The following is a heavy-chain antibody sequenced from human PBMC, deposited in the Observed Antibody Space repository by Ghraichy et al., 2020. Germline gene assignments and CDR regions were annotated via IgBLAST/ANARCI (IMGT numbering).Heavy chain of an antibody. Sequence: GSLNTSCAGSGFTFSSFAMSWVRQAPGKGLDWVSTTAAGGDGSFYADSVKDRFTISRDNSKNTLYLEMNSLRAEDTAVYYCAKKFFFGSGTYLYYFDYWGQGTLVTVSS. V-gene: IGHV3-23*01. D-gene: IGHD3-10*01. J-gene: IGHJ4*02. CDR3: AKKFFFGSGTYLYYFDY. CDR2: TAAGGDGS. CDR1: GFTFSSFA.